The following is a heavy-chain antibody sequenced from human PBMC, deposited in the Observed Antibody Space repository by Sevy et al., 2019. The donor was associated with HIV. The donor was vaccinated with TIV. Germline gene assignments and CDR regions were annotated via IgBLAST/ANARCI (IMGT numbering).Heavy chain of an antibody. CDR1: GGSISTYY. CDR3: ARARYDSSGYPDAFDI. CDR2: FYYSGST. J-gene: IGHJ3*02. V-gene: IGHV4-59*01. Sequence: SETLSLTCTVSGGSISTYYWNWIRQPPGKGLEWIGYFYYSGSTNYNPSLKSRVTISVDTSKNQFSLKMRSAIAADTAVYYCARARYDSSGYPDAFDIWGQGTVVTVSS. D-gene: IGHD3-22*01.